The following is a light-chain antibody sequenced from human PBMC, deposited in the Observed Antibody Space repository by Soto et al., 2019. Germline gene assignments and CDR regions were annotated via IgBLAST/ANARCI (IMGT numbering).Light chain of an antibody. CDR1: SSDIGSYNY. Sequence: QSALTLTASLSGSPGQSITISCTGTSSDIGSYNYVSWYQQHPGKAPKLMIFDVSYRPSGISDRFSGSKSGNTASLTISGFQPEDEAEYYCSSYGTSSTLFGGGTKLTVL. CDR2: DVS. J-gene: IGLJ2*01. V-gene: IGLV2-14*03. CDR3: SSYGTSSTL.